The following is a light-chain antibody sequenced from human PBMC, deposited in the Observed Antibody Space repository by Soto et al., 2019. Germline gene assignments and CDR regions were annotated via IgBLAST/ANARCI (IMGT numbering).Light chain of an antibody. Sequence: DIQITQSPSSLSASVGDRFTITGQASQNINNYLNWYQQKPGRDPKLLIYDASNLEAGVPSRFRGSGSGTDFTFTISRLKPEDIATDYCQQYENLPTVGEGTRLENK. J-gene: IGKJ5*01. CDR2: DAS. V-gene: IGKV1-33*01. CDR3: QQYENLPT. CDR1: QNINNY.